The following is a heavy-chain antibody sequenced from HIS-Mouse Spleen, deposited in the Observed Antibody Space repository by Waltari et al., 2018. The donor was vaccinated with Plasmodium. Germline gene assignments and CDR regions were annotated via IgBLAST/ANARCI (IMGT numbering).Heavy chain of an antibody. CDR3: ASSWYWYFDL. Sequence: EVQLVESGGGLVQPGGSLRLSCAASGFTFSSTWMRWVRQAPGKGREWVANIKQDGSEKYYVDSVKGRFTISRDNAKNSLYLQMNSLRAEDTAVYYCASSWYWYFDLWGRGTLVTVSS. CDR1: GFTFSSTW. D-gene: IGHD6-13*01. CDR2: IKQDGSEK. V-gene: IGHV3-7*01. J-gene: IGHJ2*01.